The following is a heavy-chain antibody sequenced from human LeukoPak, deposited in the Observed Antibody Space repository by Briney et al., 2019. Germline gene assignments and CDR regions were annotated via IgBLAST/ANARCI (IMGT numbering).Heavy chain of an antibody. Sequence: GGSLRLSCAASGFTFSSFDMHWVRQAPGNGLEWVAAIWSDGRSLYYADSVKGRFTISRDNSKNTLYLQMNSLRAVDTAVYYCVRELPPVVSYYFDYWGQGTLVTVSS. CDR2: IWSDGRSL. V-gene: IGHV3-33*01. J-gene: IGHJ4*02. CDR1: GFTFSSFD. CDR3: VRELPPVVSYYFDY. D-gene: IGHD2-15*01.